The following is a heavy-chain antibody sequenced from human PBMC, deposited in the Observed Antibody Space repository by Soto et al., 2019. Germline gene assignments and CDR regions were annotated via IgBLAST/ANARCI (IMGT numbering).Heavy chain of an antibody. CDR3: ASAFWYYYDSSGYYYEVPNWFEA. CDR2: ISSSSSNI. J-gene: IGHJ5*02. D-gene: IGHD3-22*01. Sequence: GVSLRLSCAASGFTFSSYSMNWVRQAPGKGLEWVSSISSSSSNIYYADSVKGRFTISRDNAKNSLYLQMNCLRAEDTAVYYCASAFWYYYDSSGYYYEVPNWFEAWGKGAPVTVSS. CDR1: GFTFSSYS. V-gene: IGHV3-21*01.